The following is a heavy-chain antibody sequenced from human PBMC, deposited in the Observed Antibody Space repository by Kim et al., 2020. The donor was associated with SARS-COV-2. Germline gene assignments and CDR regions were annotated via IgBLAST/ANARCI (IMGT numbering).Heavy chain of an antibody. CDR2: TYYRSEWNS. CDR3: ATFSKIALHGIDV. V-gene: IGHV6-1*01. D-gene: IGHD6-13*01. CDR1: GDSVSSNTVT. J-gene: IGHJ6*02. Sequence: SQTLSLTCAISGDSVSSNTVTWNWLRLSPSRGLEWLGWTYYRSEWNSDYATSVGSRITINPDTSKNQFSLQLKSVTPEDSAVYYCATFSKIALHGIDVWGQGTTVTVSS.